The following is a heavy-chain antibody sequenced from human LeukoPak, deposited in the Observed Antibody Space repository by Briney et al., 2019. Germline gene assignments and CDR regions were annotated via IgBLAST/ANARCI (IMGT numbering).Heavy chain of an antibody. CDR2: IYYSGST. Sequence: SETLSLTCTVSGGSISSSSYYWGWIRQPPGKGLEWIGSIYYSGSTYYNPSLKSRVTISVDTSKNQFSLKLSSVTAADTAVYYCARRPYGMNWFDPWGQGTLVTVSS. CDR3: ARRPYGMNWFDP. V-gene: IGHV4-39*01. J-gene: IGHJ5*02. CDR1: GGSISSSSYY. D-gene: IGHD3-16*01.